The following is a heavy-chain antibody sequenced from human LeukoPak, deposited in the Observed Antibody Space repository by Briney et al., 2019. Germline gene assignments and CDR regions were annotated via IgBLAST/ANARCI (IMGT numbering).Heavy chain of an antibody. Sequence: ASVKVSCKASGYTFTGYYMHWVRQAPGQGFEWMGWINPNSGDTYYAQKFQGRVTTTRDTSISTAHMELSRLRSDDTAVYYCARANPLYCSSTTCLFDYWGQGTLVTVSS. CDR2: INPNSGDT. CDR3: ARANPLYCSSTTCLFDY. V-gene: IGHV1-2*02. D-gene: IGHD2-2*01. J-gene: IGHJ4*02. CDR1: GYTFTGYY.